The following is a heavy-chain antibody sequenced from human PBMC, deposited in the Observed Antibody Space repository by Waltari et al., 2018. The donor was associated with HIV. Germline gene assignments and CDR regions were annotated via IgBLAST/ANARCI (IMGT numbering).Heavy chain of an antibody. CDR1: GYTFTNYD. D-gene: IGHD3-3*01. CDR2: ENPKRCDE. J-gene: IGHJ4*02. V-gene: IGHV1-8*01. CDR3: ARLGGGIWSGYRLRRDHYYFDY. Sequence: QAQLVQSGAEVKKPGASVRVSCKAAGYTFTNYDIIWVRQATGQGLEWMGWENPKRCDESFEQKVQGRVTMTRNSAMTAGYMGLSSLGSEATGVYFCARLGGGIWSGYRLRRDHYYFDYWGQGTLVTVSS.